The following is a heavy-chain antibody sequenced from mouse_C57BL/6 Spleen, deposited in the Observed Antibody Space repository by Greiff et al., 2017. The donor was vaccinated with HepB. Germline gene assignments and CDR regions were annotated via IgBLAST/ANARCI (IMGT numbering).Heavy chain of an antibody. D-gene: IGHD1-1*01. CDR3: ARSEGIHTTVVSFDY. CDR2: IYPGDGDT. CDR1: GYAFSSSW. Sequence: QVQLQQSGPELVKPGASVKISCKASGYAFSSSWMNWVKQRPGKGLEWIGRIYPGDGDTNYNGKFKGKATLTADKSSSTAYMQLSSLTSEDSAVYFCARSEGIHTTVVSFDYWGQVTTLTVSS. V-gene: IGHV1-82*01. J-gene: IGHJ2*01.